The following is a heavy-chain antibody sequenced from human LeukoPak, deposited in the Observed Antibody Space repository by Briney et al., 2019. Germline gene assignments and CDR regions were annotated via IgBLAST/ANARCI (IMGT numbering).Heavy chain of an antibody. Sequence: ASVKVSCKASGYPFSSYGTSWVRQAPGQGLEWMGWISIFNGNTKYSQALQDRVTVTTDTSTNTAYMELRSLRSDDTAMYYCTRDCSGGTCRFDPWGQGTLVIVSS. D-gene: IGHD2-15*01. J-gene: IGHJ5*02. CDR1: GYPFSSYG. CDR2: ISIFNGNT. CDR3: TRDCSGGTCRFDP. V-gene: IGHV1-18*01.